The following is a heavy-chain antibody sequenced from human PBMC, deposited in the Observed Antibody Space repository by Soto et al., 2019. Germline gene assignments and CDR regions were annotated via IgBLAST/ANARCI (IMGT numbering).Heavy chain of an antibody. V-gene: IGHV3-9*02. CDR1: GFFPNSYA. J-gene: IGHJ4*02. D-gene: IGHD1-1*01. Sequence: EVQLVESGGGLAHVGTSLRLSCVGSGFFPNSYAMHWVRQAPGKGLEWVSGITWTNGELGYADSVKGRFTLSRDKAKNSLFLQMDSLRPDDTALYYCARGVRQWAPDSWGQGTLVTVSS. CDR2: ITWTNGEL. CDR3: ARGVRQWAPDS.